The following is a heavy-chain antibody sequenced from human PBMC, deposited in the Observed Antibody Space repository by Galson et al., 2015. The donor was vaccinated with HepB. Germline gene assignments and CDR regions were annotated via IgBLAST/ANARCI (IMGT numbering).Heavy chain of an antibody. V-gene: IGHV3-66*01. Sequence: SLRLSCAASGFTVSSNYMSWVRQAPGKGLEWVSVIYSGGSTYYADSVKGRSTISRDNSKNTLYLQMNSLRAEDTAVYYCARDQGYYYDSSGAADAFDIWGQGTMVTVSS. CDR2: IYSGGST. CDR1: GFTVSSNY. J-gene: IGHJ3*02. D-gene: IGHD3-22*01. CDR3: ARDQGYYYDSSGAADAFDI.